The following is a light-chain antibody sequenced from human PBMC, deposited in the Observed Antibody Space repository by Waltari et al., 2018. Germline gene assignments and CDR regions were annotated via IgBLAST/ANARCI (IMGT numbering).Light chain of an antibody. CDR3: QQRSNWPPLT. Sequence: EIVLTQSPATLSLSPGERATLSCSASQSGSNFLAWYQQKPGQAPRLLIYEASKRTTGIPARFSGSGSGTDFTLTISSLEPEDFAVYYCQQRSNWPPLTFVGGTKVEIK. CDR2: EAS. V-gene: IGKV3-11*01. J-gene: IGKJ4*01. CDR1: QSGSNF.